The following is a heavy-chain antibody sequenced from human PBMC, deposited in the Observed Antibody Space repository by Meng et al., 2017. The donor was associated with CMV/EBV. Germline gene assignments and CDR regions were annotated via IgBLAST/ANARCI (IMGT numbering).Heavy chain of an antibody. D-gene: IGHD5-18*01. Sequence: GESLKISCEASGFRLHTFVIHWVRQAPGKGLEWVAFIRYDGSNKYYADSVKGRFTISRDNSKNTLYLQMNSLRAEDTAVYYCAKDRGIQLWSYYFDYWGQGTLVTVSS. V-gene: IGHV3-30*02. J-gene: IGHJ4*02. CDR3: AKDRGIQLWSYYFDY. CDR1: GFRLHTFV. CDR2: IRYDGSNK.